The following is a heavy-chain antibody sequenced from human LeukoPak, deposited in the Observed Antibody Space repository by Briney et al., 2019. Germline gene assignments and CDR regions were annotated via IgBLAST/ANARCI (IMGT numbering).Heavy chain of an antibody. CDR2: IYYSGST. D-gene: IGHD2-8*02. CDR3: ARSPGGVWFDP. CDR1: GGSISSYY. V-gene: IGHV4-59*08. Sequence: KSSETLSLTCTVSGGSISSYYWSWIRQPPGKGLEWIGYIYYSGSTNYNPSLKSRVTISVDTSKNQFSLKLSSVTAADTAVYYCARSPGGVWFDPWGQGTLVTVSS. J-gene: IGHJ5*02.